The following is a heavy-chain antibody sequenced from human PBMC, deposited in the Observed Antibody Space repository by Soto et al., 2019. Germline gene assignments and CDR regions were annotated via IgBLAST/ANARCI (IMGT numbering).Heavy chain of an antibody. CDR1: GFTFSKTW. Sequence: PGGSLRLSCAASGFTFSKTWMNWVRQAPGKGPEWVGRIKSIPEGGTADYAAPLKGRFTISRDDSRDTLFLQMNSLKTEDTAVYYCTPDTVCDYWGQGALVTVSS. CDR2: IKSIPEGGTA. J-gene: IGHJ4*02. CDR3: TPDTVCDY. V-gene: IGHV3-15*07. D-gene: IGHD3-16*01.